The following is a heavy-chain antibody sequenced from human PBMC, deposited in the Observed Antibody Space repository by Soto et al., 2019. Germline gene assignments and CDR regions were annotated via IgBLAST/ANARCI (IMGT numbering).Heavy chain of an antibody. D-gene: IGHD2-21*02. CDR2: ISGSGGST. Sequence: EVQLLESGGGLVQPGGSLRLSCAASGFTFSSYAMSWVRQAPGKGLEWVSAISGSGGSTYYADSVKGRFTISRDNSQNTLYLQMNSLRAEDTAVYYCAKAPRVWGDTLIDYWGQGTLVTVSS. V-gene: IGHV3-23*01. J-gene: IGHJ4*02. CDR1: GFTFSSYA. CDR3: AKAPRVWGDTLIDY.